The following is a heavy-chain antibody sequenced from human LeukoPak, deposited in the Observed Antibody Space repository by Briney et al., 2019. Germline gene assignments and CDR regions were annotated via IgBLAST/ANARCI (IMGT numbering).Heavy chain of an antibody. Sequence: SETLSLTCSVSGGSISDGSSYWGWIRQAPGKGLEWIASIYNSASTTYNPSLKSRVTISVDTSKNQFSLKLNSVTAADTAVYFCARGIVLTGYASFDYWGQGTPVTVSS. CDR1: GGSISDGSSY. D-gene: IGHD2-8*02. V-gene: IGHV4-39*07. CDR3: ARGIVLTGYASFDY. CDR2: IYNSAST. J-gene: IGHJ4*02.